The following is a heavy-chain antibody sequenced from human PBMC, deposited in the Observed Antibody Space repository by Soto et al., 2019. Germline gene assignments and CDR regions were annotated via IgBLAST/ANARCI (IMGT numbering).Heavy chain of an antibody. V-gene: IGHV4-59*01. CDR3: ARGWGSKWYYFDS. D-gene: IGHD3-16*01. Sequence: SETLSLTCTVSGVSSTSFYWSWIRQSPGKGLEWIGYIFDNGDVKYNPSLMSRLTMSIDMSKNEFSLRLKSVTAADTAVYYCARGWGSKWYYFDSWGEGTLVTVSS. J-gene: IGHJ4*02. CDR1: GVSSTSFY. CDR2: IFDNGDV.